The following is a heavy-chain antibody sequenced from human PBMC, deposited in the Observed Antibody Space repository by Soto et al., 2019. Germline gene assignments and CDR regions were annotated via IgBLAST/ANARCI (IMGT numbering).Heavy chain of an antibody. V-gene: IGHV3-33*01. CDR1: GYIFSNHG. CDR2: IWFDGSKS. CDR3: ARDLSFGSMDFGT. Sequence: GGSLRLSCAASGYIFSNHGMHWVRQAPGKGLEWVADIWFDGSKSYYSDSVRGRFTISREDSENTLYLQMNNLRAEETAEYHCARDLSFGSMDFGTWGQGTRVTVSS. D-gene: IGHD3-3*01. J-gene: IGHJ4*02.